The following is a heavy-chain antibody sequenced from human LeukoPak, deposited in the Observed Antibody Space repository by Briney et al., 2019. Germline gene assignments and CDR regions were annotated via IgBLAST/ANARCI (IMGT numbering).Heavy chain of an antibody. J-gene: IGHJ5*02. Sequence: SETLSLTCAVYGGSFSGYYWSWIRQPPGKGLEWIGEINHSGSTDYNPSLKSRVTISVDTSKNQFSLKLSSVTAADTAVYYCATSYSSSWCWFDPWGQGTLVTVSS. CDR1: GGSFSGYY. CDR2: INHSGST. D-gene: IGHD6-13*01. CDR3: ATSYSSSWCWFDP. V-gene: IGHV4-34*01.